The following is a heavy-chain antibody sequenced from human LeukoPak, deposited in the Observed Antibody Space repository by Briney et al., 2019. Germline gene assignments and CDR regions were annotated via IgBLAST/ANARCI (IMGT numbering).Heavy chain of an antibody. D-gene: IGHD3-10*01. CDR1: GYTFTSYA. CDR2: INAGNGNT. Sequence: ASVKVSCKASGYTFTSYAMHWVRQAPGQRLEWMGWINAGNGNTEYSQKFQGRVTITRDTSASTAYMELSSLRSEDTAVYYCARVMSSTMVRGVMRYYYYGMDVWGQGTTVTVSS. J-gene: IGHJ6*02. V-gene: IGHV1-3*01. CDR3: ARVMSSTMVRGVMRYYYYGMDV.